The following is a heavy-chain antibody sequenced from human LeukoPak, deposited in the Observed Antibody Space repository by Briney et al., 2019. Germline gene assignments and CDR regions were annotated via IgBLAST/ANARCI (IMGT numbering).Heavy chain of an antibody. CDR3: ARVNTHDAFDI. Sequence: GSLRLSCAASGFTVSSNYMSWVRQAPGKGLEWVSVIYSGGSTYYADSVKGRFTISRDNSKNTLYLQMNSLRAEDTAVYYCARVNTHDAFDIWGQGTMVTVSS. V-gene: IGHV3-66*01. CDR1: GFTVSSNY. J-gene: IGHJ3*02. CDR2: IYSGGST.